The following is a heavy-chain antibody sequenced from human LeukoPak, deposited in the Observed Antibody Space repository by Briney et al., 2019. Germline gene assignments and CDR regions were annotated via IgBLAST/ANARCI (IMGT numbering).Heavy chain of an antibody. CDR3: ARGITTMIVAPGY. Sequence: GGSLRLSCAASGCTVNNNYMTWVRQAPGKGLEWVSVIYSNNITYYADSVKGRFTISRDSSKNTLYLQMNSLRAEDTAVYYCARGITTMIVAPGYWGQGTLVTVSS. D-gene: IGHD3-22*01. CDR2: IYSNNIT. CDR1: GCTVNNNY. V-gene: IGHV3-53*01. J-gene: IGHJ4*02.